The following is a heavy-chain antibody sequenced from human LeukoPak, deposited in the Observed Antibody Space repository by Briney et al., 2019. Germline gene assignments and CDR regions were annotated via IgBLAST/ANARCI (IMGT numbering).Heavy chain of an antibody. J-gene: IGHJ4*02. Sequence: SVKVSCKASGDTFSSYAISWVRQAPGQGLEWMGGIIPIFGTANYAQKFQGRVTITADESTSTAYMELRSLRSDDTAVYYCARALAVTGRGPRDFDFWGQGTLVTVSS. CDR1: GDTFSSYA. V-gene: IGHV1-69*13. CDR3: ARALAVTGRGPRDFDF. D-gene: IGHD6-19*01. CDR2: IIPIFGTA.